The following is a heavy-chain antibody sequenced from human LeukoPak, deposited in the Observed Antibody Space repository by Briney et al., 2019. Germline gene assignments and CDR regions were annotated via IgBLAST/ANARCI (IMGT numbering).Heavy chain of an antibody. CDR1: GYTFTGYY. D-gene: IGHD2-2*01. V-gene: IGHV1-2*02. CDR3: ARDFPPGDIVVVPAATRDY. CDR2: INPNSGGT. J-gene: IGHJ4*02. Sequence: ASVKVSCKASGYTFTGYYMHWVRQAPGQGLEWMGWINPNSGGTNYAQKFQGRVTMTRDTSISTAYTELSRLRSDDTAVYYCARDFPPGDIVVVPAATRDYWGQGTLVTVSS.